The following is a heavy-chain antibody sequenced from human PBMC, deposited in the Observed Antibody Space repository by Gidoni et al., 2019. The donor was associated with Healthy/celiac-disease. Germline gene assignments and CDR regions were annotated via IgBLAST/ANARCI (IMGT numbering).Heavy chain of an antibody. V-gene: IGHV1-18*01. CDR3: ARDLHYECGSGYSYNWFDP. J-gene: IGHJ5*02. CDR1: GYTFTTDG. Sequence: QERRVESEAESRKPGSPVKDYCKASGYTFTTDGLSWVRQATGQGLEWMGLISAYNGNTNYAQKLQGRVTMTTDTSTSTAYMELRSLRSEDTAVYYCARDLHYECGSGYSYNWFDPWGQGTLVTVSS. CDR2: ISAYNGNT. D-gene: IGHD3-3*01.